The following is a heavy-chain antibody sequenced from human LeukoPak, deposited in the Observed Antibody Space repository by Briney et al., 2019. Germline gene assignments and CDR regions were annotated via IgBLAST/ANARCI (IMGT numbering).Heavy chain of an antibody. Sequence: GRSLSLSCASSGFTFSSYGMHWVRQARGKGLAWVAVISYDGSNKYYADSVKGRFTISRDNSKNTLYLQMNSLRAEDTAVYYCAKDRGYGDYVSEFAYWGQGTLVTVSS. CDR1: GFTFSSYG. V-gene: IGHV3-30*18. D-gene: IGHD4-17*01. CDR2: ISYDGSNK. CDR3: AKDRGYGDYVSEFAY. J-gene: IGHJ4*02.